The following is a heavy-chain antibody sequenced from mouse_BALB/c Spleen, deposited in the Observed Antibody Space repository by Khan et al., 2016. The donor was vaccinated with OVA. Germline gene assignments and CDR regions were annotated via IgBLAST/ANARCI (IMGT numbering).Heavy chain of an antibody. CDR2: IYPGISDT. CDR3: TRSYDSYYFDY. J-gene: IGHJ2*01. D-gene: IGHD2-4*01. V-gene: IGHV1-5*01. Sequence: VQLQQSGTVPARPGASVKMSCKASGYSFTSYWIHWVTQRPGQGLEWIGAIYPGISDTRYNQKFKGKAKLTAVTSANTAYLELSSLTNEDSAVYYCTRSYDSYYFDYWGQGTTLTVSS. CDR1: GYSFTSYW.